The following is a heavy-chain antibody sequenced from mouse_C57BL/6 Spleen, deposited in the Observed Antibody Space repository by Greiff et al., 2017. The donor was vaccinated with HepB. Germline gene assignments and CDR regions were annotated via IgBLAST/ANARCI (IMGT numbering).Heavy chain of an antibody. CDR1: GYTFTSYW. Sequence: QVQLQQPGAELVMPGASVKLSCKASGYTFTSYWMHWVKQRPGQGLEWIGEIDPSDSYTNYNQKFKGKSTLTVDKSSSTAYMQLSSLTSEDSAVYYCARSCDGYYWFAYWGQGTLVTVSA. J-gene: IGHJ3*01. V-gene: IGHV1-69*01. CDR2: IDPSDSYT. D-gene: IGHD2-3*01. CDR3: ARSCDGYYWFAY.